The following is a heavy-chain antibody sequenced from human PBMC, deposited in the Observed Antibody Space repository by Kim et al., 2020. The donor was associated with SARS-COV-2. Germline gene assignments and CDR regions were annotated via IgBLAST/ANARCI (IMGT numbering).Heavy chain of an antibody. CDR3: ARDESGADRWFGEKWFDP. Sequence: ASVKVSCKASGYTFTSYGISWVRQAPGQGLEWMGWISAYNGNTNYAQKLQGRVTMTTDTSTSTAYMELRSLRSDDTAVYYCARDESGADRWFGEKWFDPWGQGTLVTVSS. J-gene: IGHJ5*02. CDR2: ISAYNGNT. CDR1: GYTFTSYG. D-gene: IGHD3-10*01. V-gene: IGHV1-18*01.